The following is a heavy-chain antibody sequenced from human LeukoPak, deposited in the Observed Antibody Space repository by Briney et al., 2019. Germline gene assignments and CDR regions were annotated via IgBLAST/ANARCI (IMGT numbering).Heavy chain of an antibody. D-gene: IGHD4-11*01. CDR2: RSYDGSNK. CDR1: GFTFSSYA. J-gene: IGHJ4*02. CDR3: ARGSYSTVPKLFDY. Sequence: GGSLRLSCAASGFTFSSYAMHWVRQAPGKGLEWVAVRSYDGSNKYYADSVKGRFTISRDNSKNTLYLQMNSLRAEDTAVYYCARGSYSTVPKLFDYWGQGTLVTVSS. V-gene: IGHV3-30*04.